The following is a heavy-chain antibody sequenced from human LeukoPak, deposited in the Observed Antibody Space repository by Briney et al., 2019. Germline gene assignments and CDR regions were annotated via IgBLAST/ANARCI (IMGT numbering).Heavy chain of an antibody. V-gene: IGHV4-39*01. CDR1: GGYISTSNYY. J-gene: IGHJ4*02. CDR2: IYYSGST. Sequence: SETVPLTCTVSGGYISTSNYYWGWIRQPPGKGLEWIGNIYYSGSTYYNPSLKSRVSLSLDTSMNQFSLKVNSLTVADTAVYYCARFYYYDARRPPYWGQGTLVAVSS. CDR3: ARFYYYDARRPPY. D-gene: IGHD3-22*01.